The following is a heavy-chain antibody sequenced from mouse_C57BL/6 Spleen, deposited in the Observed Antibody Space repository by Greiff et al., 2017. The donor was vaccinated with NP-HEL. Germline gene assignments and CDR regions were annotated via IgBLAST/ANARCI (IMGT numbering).Heavy chain of an antibody. CDR3: ARNPVVASEWYFDV. CDR1: GFSLTSYA. J-gene: IGHJ1*03. CDR2: IWTGGGT. Sequence: VKLMESGPGLVAPSQSLSITCTVSGFSLTSYAISWVRQPPGKGLEWLGVIWTGGGTNYNSALKSRLSISKDNSKSQVFLKMNSLQTDATARYYCARNPVVASEWYFDVWGTGTTVTVSS. D-gene: IGHD1-1*01. V-gene: IGHV2-9-1*01.